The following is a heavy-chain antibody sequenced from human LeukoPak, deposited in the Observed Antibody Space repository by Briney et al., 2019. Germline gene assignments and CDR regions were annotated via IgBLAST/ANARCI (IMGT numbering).Heavy chain of an antibody. CDR1: GYTFTSYY. J-gene: IGHJ4*02. V-gene: IGHV1-46*01. CDR3: AREPLEDYRFDY. Sequence: GASVKVSCKASGYTFTSYYMHWVRQAPGQGLEWMGIVNPSGGSTSYAQKFQGRVTMTRDTSTSTVYMELSSLRSEDTAVYYCAREPLEDYRFDYWGQGTLVTVSS. D-gene: IGHD1-1*01. CDR2: VNPSGGST.